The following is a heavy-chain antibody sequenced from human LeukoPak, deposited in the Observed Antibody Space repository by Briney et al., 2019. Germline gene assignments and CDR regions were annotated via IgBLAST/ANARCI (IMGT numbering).Heavy chain of an antibody. D-gene: IGHD3-22*01. CDR2: IYYSGST. CDR1: GGSISSSSYY. V-gene: IGHV4-39*01. CDR3: AGDEVAWKYYDSSGSILDY. J-gene: IGHJ4*02. Sequence: TSSETLSLTCTVSGGSISSSSYYWGWIRQPPGKGLEWIGSIYYSGSTYYNPSLKSRVTISVDTSKNQFSLKLSSVTAADTAVYYCAGDEVAWKYYDSSGSILDYWGQGTPVTVSS.